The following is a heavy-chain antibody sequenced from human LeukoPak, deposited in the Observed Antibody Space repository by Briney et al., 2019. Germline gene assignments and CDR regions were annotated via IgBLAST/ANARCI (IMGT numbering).Heavy chain of an antibody. CDR2: IKGDGSDK. Sequence: PGGSLRLPCAASGFTFGTYWMSWVRQAPGKGLEWVANIKGDGSDKNYVGSVKGRFTISRDNAKNSLSLQMNSLRAEDTAVYYCARPSDTENYGRAFDYWSQGTLVSVSS. V-gene: IGHV3-7*01. CDR1: GFTFGTYW. J-gene: IGHJ4*02. CDR3: ARPSDTENYGRAFDY. D-gene: IGHD5-18*01.